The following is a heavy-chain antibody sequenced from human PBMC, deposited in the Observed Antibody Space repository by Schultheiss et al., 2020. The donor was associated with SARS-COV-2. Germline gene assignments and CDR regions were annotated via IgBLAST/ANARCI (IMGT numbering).Heavy chain of an antibody. J-gene: IGHJ5*02. CDR3: ARFTTENWFDP. D-gene: IGHD1-14*01. Sequence: GGSLRLSCKASGYTFTSYDINWVRQATGQGLEWMGWMNPNSGNTGYAQKFQGRVTMTRDTSTSTAYMELRSLRSDDTAVYYCARFTTENWFDPWGQGTLVTVSS. V-gene: IGHV1-8*01. CDR2: MNPNSGNT. CDR1: GYTFTSYD.